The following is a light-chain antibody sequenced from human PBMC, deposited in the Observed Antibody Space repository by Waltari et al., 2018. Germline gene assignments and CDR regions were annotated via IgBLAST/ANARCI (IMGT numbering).Light chain of an antibody. CDR2: VAS. CDR1: HNIDVF. Sequence: DIQMTQSPSSLSASVGCSFTMSCRASHNIDVFLNWYQPKPGKAPKLLIFVASSLQNGVPSRFSGSGSGTDFTLTITSLSSEDSATYYCQQSQGFPYTFGQGTKLEIK. J-gene: IGKJ2*01. V-gene: IGKV1-39*01. CDR3: QQSQGFPYT.